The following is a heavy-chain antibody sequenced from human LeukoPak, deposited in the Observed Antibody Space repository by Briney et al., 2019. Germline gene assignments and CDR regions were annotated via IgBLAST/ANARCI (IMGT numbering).Heavy chain of an antibody. CDR1: GFTFSSYG. V-gene: IGHV3-48*02. CDR2: ISSTSSTI. CDR3: ARANGMDV. Sequence: GGSLRLSCAASGFTFSSYGMHWVRQAPGKGLEWVSYISSTSSTIYYADSVKGRFTISRDNAKNSLYLQMSSLRDDDTALYYCARANGMDVWGQGTTVTVSS. J-gene: IGHJ6*02.